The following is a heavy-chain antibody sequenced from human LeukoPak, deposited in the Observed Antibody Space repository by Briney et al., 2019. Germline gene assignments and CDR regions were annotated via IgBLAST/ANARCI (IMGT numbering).Heavy chain of an antibody. CDR3: ARDLLEWYFDY. J-gene: IGHJ4*02. V-gene: IGHV3-66*01. D-gene: IGHD3-3*01. CDR1: GFMFDDYA. Sequence: GGSLRLSCAASGFMFDDYAMHWVRQVPGKGLEWVSVIYSGGSTYYADSVKGRFTISRDNSKNTLYLQMNSLRAEDTAVYYCARDLLEWYFDYWGQGTLVTVSS. CDR2: IYSGGST.